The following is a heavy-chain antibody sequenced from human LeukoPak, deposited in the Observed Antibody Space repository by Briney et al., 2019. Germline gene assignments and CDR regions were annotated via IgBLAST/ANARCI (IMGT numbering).Heavy chain of an antibody. Sequence: PGGSLRLSCAASGISVSSKYMSWVRQAPGKGLQWVSIIHTGGNTYYADSVKGRFTNSRDNSENTLYLQMNSLRAEDTAVYYCAKDWVYSSGPLDYWGQGTLVTVSS. CDR2: IHTGGNT. D-gene: IGHD6-19*01. CDR3: AKDWVYSSGPLDY. J-gene: IGHJ4*02. CDR1: GISVSSKY. V-gene: IGHV3-66*01.